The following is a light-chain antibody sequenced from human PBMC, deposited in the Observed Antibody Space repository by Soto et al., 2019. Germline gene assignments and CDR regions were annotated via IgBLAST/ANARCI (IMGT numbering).Light chain of an antibody. CDR3: QQRSNWPIT. CDR2: DAS. J-gene: IGKJ5*01. Sequence: EIVLTQSPATLSFPPGERATLSCRASQSVSRYLAWYQQKPGQPPRPLIYDASNRATGTPARFSGSGSGTDFTLPITSLEPEDFAVYSCQQRSNWPITFGQGTRLEI. CDR1: QSVSRY. V-gene: IGKV3-11*01.